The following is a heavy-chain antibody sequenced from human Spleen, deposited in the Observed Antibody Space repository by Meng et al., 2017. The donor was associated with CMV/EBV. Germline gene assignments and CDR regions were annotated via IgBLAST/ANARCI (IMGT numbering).Heavy chain of an antibody. CDR3: ARDGGGDYPIYYFDY. CDR1: GFTFSSYA. V-gene: IGHV3-30*04. D-gene: IGHD4-17*01. CDR2: ISYDGSNK. J-gene: IGHJ4*02. Sequence: GGSLRLSCAASGFTFSSYAMHWVRQAPGKGLEWVAAISYDGSNKYYADSVKGRFTISRDNSKNTLYLQMNSLRAEDTAVYYCARDGGGDYPIYYFDYWGQGTLVTVSS.